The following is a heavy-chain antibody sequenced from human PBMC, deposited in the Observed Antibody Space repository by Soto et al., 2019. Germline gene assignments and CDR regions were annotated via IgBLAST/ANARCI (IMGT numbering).Heavy chain of an antibody. J-gene: IGHJ4*02. CDR3: ARTCSGGTCSFDY. CDR2: IYSGGST. CDR1: GFTASSNY. V-gene: IGHV3-66*01. Sequence: GGSMSLSCAASGFTASSNYMSWVRQAPGKGLEWVSVIYSGGSTYYADSVKGRFTISRDNSENTLYLQMNSLRAEDTAVYYCARTCSGGTCSFDYWGQGT. D-gene: IGHD2-15*01.